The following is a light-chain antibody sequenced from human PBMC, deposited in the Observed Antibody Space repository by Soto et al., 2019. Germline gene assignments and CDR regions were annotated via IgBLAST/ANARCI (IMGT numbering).Light chain of an antibody. CDR1: ESIRTW. CDR2: DAS. Sequence: DIQMTQSPSTLSASVGDRVTITCRASESIRTWLAWYQHKPGKAPKFLIYDASTLESGVPSRFSGSGSGTEFTLTISSLQPDDFATYYCQQYNNYPRTSGQGTKVDI. CDR3: QQYNNYPRT. V-gene: IGKV1-5*01. J-gene: IGKJ1*01.